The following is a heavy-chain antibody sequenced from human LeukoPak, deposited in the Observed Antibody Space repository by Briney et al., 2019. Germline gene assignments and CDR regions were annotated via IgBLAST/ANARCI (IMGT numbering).Heavy chain of an antibody. J-gene: IGHJ3*02. CDR1: GYTFTSYG. V-gene: IGHV1-18*01. CDR3: ARDLPIDSSDLPSAFDI. CDR2: ISAYNGNT. Sequence: ASVKVSCKASGYTFTSYGISWVRQAPGQGLEWMGWISAYNGNTNYAQKLQGRVTMTTDTSTSTAYMELRSLRSDDTAVYYCARDLPIDSSDLPSAFDIWGQGTMVTISS. D-gene: IGHD3-22*01.